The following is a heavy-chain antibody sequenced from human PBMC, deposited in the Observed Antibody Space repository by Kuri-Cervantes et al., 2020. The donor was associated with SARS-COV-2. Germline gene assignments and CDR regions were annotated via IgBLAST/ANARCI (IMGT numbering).Heavy chain of an antibody. CDR3: ARDQYYYDSSGYYQWFDP. D-gene: IGHD3-22*01. V-gene: IGHV3-7*03. CDR2: IKQDGSEK. J-gene: IGHJ5*02. CDR1: GFTFSSYW. Sequence: GESLKISCAASGFTFSSYWMSWVRQAPGKGLEWVANIKQDGSEKYYVDSVKGRFTISRDNAKNSLYLQMNSLRAEDTAVYYCARDQYYYDSSGYYQWFDPWGQGTLVTVSS.